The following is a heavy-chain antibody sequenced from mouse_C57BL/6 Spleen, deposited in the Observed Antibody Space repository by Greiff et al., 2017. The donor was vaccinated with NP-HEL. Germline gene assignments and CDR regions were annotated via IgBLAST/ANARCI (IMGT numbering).Heavy chain of an antibody. CDR2: ISYDGSN. J-gene: IGHJ1*03. V-gene: IGHV3-6*01. Sequence: EVQLQESGPGLVKPSQSLSLTCSVTGYSITSGYYWNWIRQFPGNKLEWMGYISYDGSNNYNPSLKNRISITRDTSKNQFFLKLNSVTTEDTATYYCARHDWYFDVWGTGTTVTVSS. CDR3: ARHDWYFDV. CDR1: GYSITSGYY.